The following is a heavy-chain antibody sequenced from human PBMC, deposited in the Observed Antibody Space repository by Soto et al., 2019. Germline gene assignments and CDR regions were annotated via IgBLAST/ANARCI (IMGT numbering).Heavy chain of an antibody. CDR3: ARDPYYYDSSGYTDY. D-gene: IGHD3-22*01. CDR1: GYTFTGYY. V-gene: IGHV1-2*02. Sequence: ASVKVSCTSSGYTFTGYYMHWVLQAPGQGLEWMGWINPNSGGTNYAQKFQGRVTMTRDTSISTAYMELSRLRSDDTAVYYCARDPYYYDSSGYTDYWGQGTLVTVSS. CDR2: INPNSGGT. J-gene: IGHJ4*02.